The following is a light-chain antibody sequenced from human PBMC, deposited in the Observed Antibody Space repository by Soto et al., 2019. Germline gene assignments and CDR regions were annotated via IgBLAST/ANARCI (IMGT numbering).Light chain of an antibody. Sequence: EVVLTQSPATLSLSPGERATLSCRASRSVSNYLAWYQQTPGQPPRLLIYSASNRATGIPARFSGSGSGTDFTLTISSLEPEDFALYYCQQRGNWPPTFGPGTKVEMK. CDR1: RSVSNY. J-gene: IGKJ1*01. V-gene: IGKV3-11*01. CDR2: SAS. CDR3: QQRGNWPPT.